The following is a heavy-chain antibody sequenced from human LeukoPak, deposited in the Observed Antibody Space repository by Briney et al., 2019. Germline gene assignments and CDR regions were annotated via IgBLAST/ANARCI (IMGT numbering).Heavy chain of an antibody. D-gene: IGHD3-3*01. V-gene: IGHV3-23*01. CDR2: ISGSGGST. Sequence: QPGGSLRLSCAASGFTFSSYAMSWVRQAPGKGLEWVSAISGSGGSTYYADSVKGRFTISRDNSKNTLYLQMNSLRAEDTAVYYCAKRGDFWSGSLWYFDYWGQGTLVTVSS. CDR1: GFTFSSYA. CDR3: AKRGDFWSGSLWYFDY. J-gene: IGHJ4*02.